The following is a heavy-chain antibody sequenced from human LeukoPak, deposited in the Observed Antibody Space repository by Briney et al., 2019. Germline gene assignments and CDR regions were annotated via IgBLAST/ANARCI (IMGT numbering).Heavy chain of an antibody. CDR1: GGSISSYY. Sequence: PSETLSLTCTVSGGSISSYYWSWIRQPAGKGLEWIGRIYTSGSTNYNPSLKSRVTMSVDTSENQFSLKLSSVTAADTAVYYCARVIYWISEGYSYGMDVWGQGTTVTVSS. CDR2: IYTSGST. J-gene: IGHJ6*02. V-gene: IGHV4-4*07. CDR3: ARVIYWISEGYSYGMDV. D-gene: IGHD2-15*01.